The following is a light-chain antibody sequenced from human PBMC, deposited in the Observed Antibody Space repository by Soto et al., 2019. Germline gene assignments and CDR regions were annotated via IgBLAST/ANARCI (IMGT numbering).Light chain of an antibody. J-gene: IGLJ3*02. CDR3: VAWDDGLNGRV. CDR2: YDD. CDR1: SSNIGNNA. V-gene: IGLV1-36*01. Sequence: QSVLTQPPSVSEAPRQRVTISGSGSSSNIGNNAVNWYQQLPGKAPKFLIYYDDLLPSGVSDRFSGSKSGTSASLAISGLQSEDEADYYCVAWDDGLNGRVFGGGTKLTVL.